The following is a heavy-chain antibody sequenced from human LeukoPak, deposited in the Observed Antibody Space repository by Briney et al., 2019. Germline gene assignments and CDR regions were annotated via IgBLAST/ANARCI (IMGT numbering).Heavy chain of an antibody. V-gene: IGHV3-30*18. J-gene: IGHJ4*02. Sequence: GGSLRLSCAASGFTFSSYGMHWVRQARGKGLEWVAVTSFDGNKEYYVDSVKGRFTISRDNSKNTLYLQMNSLRAEDTAVYYCAKGGKWDVTPFDYWGQGTLVTVSS. CDR2: TSFDGNKE. CDR3: AKGGKWDVTPFDY. CDR1: GFTFSSYG. D-gene: IGHD1-26*01.